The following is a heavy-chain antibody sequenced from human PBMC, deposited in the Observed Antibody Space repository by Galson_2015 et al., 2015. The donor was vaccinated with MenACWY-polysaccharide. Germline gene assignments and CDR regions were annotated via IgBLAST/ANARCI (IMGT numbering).Heavy chain of an antibody. CDR1: GFTFSDHD. CDR3: TRDMRTLDY. J-gene: IGHJ4*02. Sequence: SLRLSCAASGFTFSDHDIHWVRQASGKGLEWVGRIRSKANNYGTGYAASVKGRFTISRDDSKNTVYLQMNSLKTEDTAVYFCTRDMRTLDYWGQGTLVTVSS. V-gene: IGHV3-73*01. D-gene: IGHD2-15*01. CDR2: IRSKANNYGT.